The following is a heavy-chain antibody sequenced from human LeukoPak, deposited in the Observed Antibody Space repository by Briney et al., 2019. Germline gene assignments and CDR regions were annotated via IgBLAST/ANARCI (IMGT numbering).Heavy chain of an antibody. Sequence: SETLSLTCAVYGGSFSGYYWSWIRQPPGKGLEWIAYISDIGSINYNPSLKSRVTISLDTSKNQFSLKLSSVTAADTAVYYCAGHHPRDTVDFWGQGTLVTVSS. CDR2: ISDIGSI. CDR3: AGHHPRDTVDF. D-gene: IGHD2-21*01. CDR1: GGSFSGYY. J-gene: IGHJ4*02. V-gene: IGHV4-59*08.